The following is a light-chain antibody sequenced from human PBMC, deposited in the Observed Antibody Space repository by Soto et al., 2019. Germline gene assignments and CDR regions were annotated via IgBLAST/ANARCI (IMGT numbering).Light chain of an antibody. CDR1: SSDDGGYNY. CDR2: DVS. CDR3: SSYTSSSTLV. Sequence: QSALTQPASVSGSPGQSITISCTGTSSDDGGYNYVSWYQQHPGKAPKLMIYDVSNRPSGMSNRFSGSKSGNTASLTISGLQAEDEADYYCSSYTSSSTLVFGGGTKLTVL. V-gene: IGLV2-14*01. J-gene: IGLJ3*02.